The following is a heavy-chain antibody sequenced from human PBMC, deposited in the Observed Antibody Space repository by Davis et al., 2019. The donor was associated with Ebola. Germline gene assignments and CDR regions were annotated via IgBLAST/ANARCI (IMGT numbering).Heavy chain of an antibody. V-gene: IGHV1-2*06. CDR2: INPNSGGT. CDR1: GYTFTGYY. D-gene: IGHD2-2*01. Sequence: ASVKVSCKASGYTFTGYYMHWVRQAPGQGLEWMGRINPNSGGTNYAQKFQGRVTMTRDTSISTAYMELSRLRSDDTAVYYCASDIVVVPAAKISDYWGQGTLVTVSS. J-gene: IGHJ4*02. CDR3: ASDIVVVPAAKISDY.